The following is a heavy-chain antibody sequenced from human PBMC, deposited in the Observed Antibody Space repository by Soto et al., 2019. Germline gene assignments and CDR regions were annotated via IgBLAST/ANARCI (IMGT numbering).Heavy chain of an antibody. CDR3: ARAPPEHYYDSSGYSPFDY. Sequence: ASVKVSCKASGYTFTSYYMHWVRQAPGQGLEWMGIINPSGGSTSYAQKFQGRVTMTRDTSTSTVYMELSSLRSEDTAVYYCARAPPEHYYDSSGYSPFDYWGQGTLVTVSS. J-gene: IGHJ4*02. V-gene: IGHV1-46*01. D-gene: IGHD3-22*01. CDR1: GYTFTSYY. CDR2: INPSGGST.